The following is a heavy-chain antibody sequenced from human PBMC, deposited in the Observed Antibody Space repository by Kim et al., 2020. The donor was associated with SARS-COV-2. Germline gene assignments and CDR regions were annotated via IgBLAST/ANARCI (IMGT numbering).Heavy chain of an antibody. D-gene: IGHD4-17*01. CDR1: GGSISSSSYY. CDR2: IYYSGST. V-gene: IGHV4-39*01. J-gene: IGHJ3*02. Sequence: SETLSLTCTVSGGSISSSSYYWGWIRQPQGKGLAWIGSIYYSGSTYYNPSLKSRVTISVDTSKNQFSRKLSSVTAADTAVYYCARPGDYGGTPDAFDIWGQGTMVTVSS. CDR3: ARPGDYGGTPDAFDI.